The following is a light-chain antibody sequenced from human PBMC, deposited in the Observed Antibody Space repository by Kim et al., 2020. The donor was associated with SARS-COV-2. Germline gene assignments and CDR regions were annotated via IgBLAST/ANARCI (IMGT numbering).Light chain of an antibody. CDR2: GAS. CDR3: QQYGSSPYT. Sequence: EIVLTQSPGTLSLSPGERATLSCRASQSVRSSYLAWYQQKPGQAPRLLIYGASSRATGIPDRFSGSGSGTDFTFTISRLEPEDFAVYYCQQYGSSPYTFGQGTKLEI. J-gene: IGKJ2*01. CDR1: QSVRSSY. V-gene: IGKV3-20*01.